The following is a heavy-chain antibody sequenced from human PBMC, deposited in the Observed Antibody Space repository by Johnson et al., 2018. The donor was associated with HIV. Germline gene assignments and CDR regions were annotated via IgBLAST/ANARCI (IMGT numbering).Heavy chain of an antibody. D-gene: IGHD6-6*01. J-gene: IGHJ3*02. CDR2: ISWNSGSI. V-gene: IGHV3-9*01. Sequence: VQLVESGGGLVQPGRSLRLSCAASGFTFDDYAMHWVRQAPGKGLEWVSGISWNSGSIGYADSVKGRFTISRGNAKNSLYLQMNSLRAEDTALYYCASSIAARPVAFDIWGQGTMVTVSS. CDR1: GFTFDDYA. CDR3: ASSIAARPVAFDI.